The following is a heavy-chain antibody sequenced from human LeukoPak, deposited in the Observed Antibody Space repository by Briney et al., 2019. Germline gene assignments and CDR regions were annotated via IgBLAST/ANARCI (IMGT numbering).Heavy chain of an antibody. V-gene: IGHV1-69*13. CDR2: IIPIFGTA. D-gene: IGHD3-9*01. CDR3: VLEGKYYDISTGTDAFDI. J-gene: IGHJ3*02. CDR1: GGTFSSYA. Sequence: SVKVSCKASGGTFSSYAISWVRQAPGQGLEWMGGIIPIFGTANYAQKFQGRVTITADESTSTAYMELSSLRSEDTAVYYCVLEGKYYDISTGTDAFDIWGQGTMVTVSS.